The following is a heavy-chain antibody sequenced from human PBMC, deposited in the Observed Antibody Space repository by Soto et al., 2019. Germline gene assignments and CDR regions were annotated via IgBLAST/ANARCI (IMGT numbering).Heavy chain of an antibody. CDR2: IIPIFGTA. CDR1: GGTFSSYA. J-gene: IGHJ5*02. D-gene: IGHD2-2*01. Sequence: GASVKVSCKASGGTFSSYAISWVRQAPGQGLEWMGGIIPIFGTANYAQKFQGRVTITADESTSTAYMELSSVTAADTAVYYCARYQYWFDPWGQGTLVTVSS. CDR3: ARYQYWFDP. V-gene: IGHV1-69*13.